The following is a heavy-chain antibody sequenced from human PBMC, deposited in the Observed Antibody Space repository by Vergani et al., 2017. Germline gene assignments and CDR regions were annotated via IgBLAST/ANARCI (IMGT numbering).Heavy chain of an antibody. V-gene: IGHV6-1*01. D-gene: IGHD6-25*01. CDR3: GRGLFFLGMDG. CDR1: GDSVSSYSAA. CDR2: TYFKSKWYN. J-gene: IGHJ6*04. Sequence: QVQLQQSGPGLVKPSQTLSLTCAISGDSVSSYSAAWNWIKQSPSGGLEWLGRTYFKSKWYNEYAMSVKSLITINPDTSKNQYSMQLNSMTPVDTAIYYFGRGLFFLGMDGWSEGSAVTVSS.